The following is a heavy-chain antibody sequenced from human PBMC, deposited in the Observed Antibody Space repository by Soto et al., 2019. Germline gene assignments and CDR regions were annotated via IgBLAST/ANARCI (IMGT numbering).Heavy chain of an antibody. Sequence: SVKVSCKASGGTFSSYTISWVRQAPGQGLEWMGRIIPILGIANYAQKFQGRVTITADKSTSTAYMELSSLRSEDTAVYYCARDPNRFSSSTDLDYWGQGTLVTVSS. CDR1: GGTFSSYT. J-gene: IGHJ4*02. D-gene: IGHD6-6*01. CDR3: ARDPNRFSSSTDLDY. CDR2: IIPILGIA. V-gene: IGHV1-69*04.